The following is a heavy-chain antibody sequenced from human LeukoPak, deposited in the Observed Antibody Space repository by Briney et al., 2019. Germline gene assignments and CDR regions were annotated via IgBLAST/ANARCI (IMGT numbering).Heavy chain of an antibody. CDR1: GYTFTDYY. Sequence: GASVKVSCKASGYTFTDYYTHWVRQAPGQGLEWMGWINPNTGGTNYAQKFQGRVTMTRDTSISTAYMELSRLRSDDTAVYYCASHEYSSSFDYWGQGTLVTVSS. V-gene: IGHV1-2*02. J-gene: IGHJ4*02. CDR2: INPNTGGT. D-gene: IGHD6-6*01. CDR3: ASHEYSSSFDY.